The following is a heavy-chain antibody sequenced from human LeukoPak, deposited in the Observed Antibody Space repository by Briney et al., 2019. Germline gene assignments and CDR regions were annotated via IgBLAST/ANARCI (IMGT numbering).Heavy chain of an antibody. V-gene: IGHV4-34*01. CDR3: ARFSRIMWGDRGDAFDI. J-gene: IGHJ3*02. D-gene: IGHD2-21*02. CDR2: INDGGST. CDR1: GGSFRDYY. Sequence: SETLSLTCGVHGGSFRDYYWGWIRQPPGKGLEWIGEINDGGSTNYNPSLMSRATVTVDRFKNQFSLIMRSVTAADTAVYYCARFSRIMWGDRGDAFDIWDQGTMVTVS.